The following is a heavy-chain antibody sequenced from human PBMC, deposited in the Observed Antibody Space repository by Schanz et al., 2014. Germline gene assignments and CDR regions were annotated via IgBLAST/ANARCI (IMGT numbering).Heavy chain of an antibody. V-gene: IGHV3-11*04. CDR3: VRDSFFAFDS. J-gene: IGHJ4*02. CDR1: GFSFSDSF. CDR2: ISSSSSTR. Sequence: QMQLVESGGGLVKPGGSLRLSCAASGFSFSDSFMSWIRQTPEKGLEWVSYISSSSSTRYYADSVKGRFTISRDNTKSSLFQHMNIQRSEDAAVYYSVRDSFFAFDSWGQGALVTVSS.